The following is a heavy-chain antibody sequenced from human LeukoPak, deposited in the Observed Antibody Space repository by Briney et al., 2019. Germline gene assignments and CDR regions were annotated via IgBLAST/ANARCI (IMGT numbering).Heavy chain of an antibody. CDR1: GFTFNNSW. V-gene: IGHV3-7*01. Sequence: GGSLRLSCAASGFTFNNSWMTWVRQAPGKGLEWVANIKQDESEKYYVDSVKGRFTISRDNAKTSVYLQMNSLRAEDTGVYYCARDRSSSGVETMDYWGRGQLVTVSS. CDR3: ARDRSSSGVETMDY. CDR2: IKQDESEK. D-gene: IGHD4/OR15-4a*01. J-gene: IGHJ4*02.